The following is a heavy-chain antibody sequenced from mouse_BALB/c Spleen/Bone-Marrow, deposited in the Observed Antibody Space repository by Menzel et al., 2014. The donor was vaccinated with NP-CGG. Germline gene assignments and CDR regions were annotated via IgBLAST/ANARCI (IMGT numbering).Heavy chain of an antibody. CDR1: GFNIKDTY. CDR3: ARYYYRTMDY. Sequence: EVKVVDSGAELVKPGASVKLSCTASGFNIKDTYMHWVKQRPEQGLEWIGRIDPANGNTKYDPKFQGRATVTADTSSSTAYLQLSSLTSEDTAVYYCARYYYRTMDYWGQGTSVTVSS. V-gene: IGHV14-3*02. D-gene: IGHD1-1*01. J-gene: IGHJ4*01. CDR2: IDPANGNT.